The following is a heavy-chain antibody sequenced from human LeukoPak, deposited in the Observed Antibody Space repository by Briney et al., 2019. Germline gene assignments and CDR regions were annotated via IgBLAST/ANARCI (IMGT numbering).Heavy chain of an antibody. Sequence: PGDSLRLSCAASGFTFTKYWMTWVRQAPGKGLEWVGNIKQDGSDKNYMDSVKGRFTISRDNTKNSVYLQMSSLRAEDTAVYYCARGVWGPEYWGQGTLVTVSS. V-gene: IGHV3-7*01. D-gene: IGHD1-14*01. CDR1: GFTFTKYW. J-gene: IGHJ4*02. CDR3: ARGVWGPEY. CDR2: IKQDGSDK.